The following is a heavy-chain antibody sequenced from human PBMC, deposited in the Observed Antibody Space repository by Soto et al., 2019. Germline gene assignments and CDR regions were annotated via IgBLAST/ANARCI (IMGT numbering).Heavy chain of an antibody. CDR1: GGSISSSNW. J-gene: IGHJ6*02. V-gene: IGHV4-4*02. CDR2: IYHSGST. D-gene: IGHD3-10*01. CDR3: ARARGRTRYYYYYGMDV. Sequence: SETLSLTCAVSGGSISSSNWWSWVRQPPGKGLEWIGEIYHSGSTNYNPSLKSRVTISVDKSKNQFSLKLSSVTAADTAVYYCARARGRTRYYYYYGMDVWGQGTTVTVSS.